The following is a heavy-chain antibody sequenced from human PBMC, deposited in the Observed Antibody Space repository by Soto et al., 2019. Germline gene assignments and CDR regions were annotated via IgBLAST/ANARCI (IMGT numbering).Heavy chain of an antibody. J-gene: IGHJ4*02. CDR1: GFSLSTSGVG. Sequence: QITLKESGPMLVKPTQTLTLTCTFSGFSLSTSGVGVGWIRQPPGKALEWLALIYWNDDKRYSPSLKGRLTITKDTSKNQVVLTMTNMDPVDTATYYCAHRPSGWYLFDYWGQGTLVTVSS. CDR3: AHRPSGWYLFDY. CDR2: IYWNDDK. V-gene: IGHV2-5*01. D-gene: IGHD6-19*01.